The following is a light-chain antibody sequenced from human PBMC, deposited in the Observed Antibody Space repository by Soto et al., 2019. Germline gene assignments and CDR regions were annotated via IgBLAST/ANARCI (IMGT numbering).Light chain of an antibody. V-gene: IGLV2-14*03. CDR2: DVF. Sequence: QPVLTQDASVSGSPGQSITISCTGTSSDVGGYNYVSWYQHHPGKAPKLMIYDVFTRPSGVSNRFSGSKSGNTASLTISALQAEDEADYYCTSWTSTSTYVFGSGTKVTVL. CDR1: SSDVGGYNY. J-gene: IGLJ1*01. CDR3: TSWTSTSTYV.